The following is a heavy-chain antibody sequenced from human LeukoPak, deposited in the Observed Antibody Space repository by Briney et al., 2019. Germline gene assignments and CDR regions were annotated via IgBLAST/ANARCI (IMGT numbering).Heavy chain of an antibody. D-gene: IGHD5-24*01. CDR2: IYPGDSDT. Sequence: GESLKISCKGSGYSFTTYWIGWVRQIPGKRLEWMGIIYPGDSDTRYSPSFQGQVTISADKSISTAYLQWSSLKASDTAMYYCATIPDGDAFDIWGQGTMVTVSS. CDR3: ATIPDGDAFDI. V-gene: IGHV5-51*01. J-gene: IGHJ3*02. CDR1: GYSFTTYW.